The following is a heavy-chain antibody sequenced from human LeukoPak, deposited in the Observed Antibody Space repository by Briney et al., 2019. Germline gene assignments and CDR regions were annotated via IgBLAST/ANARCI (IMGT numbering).Heavy chain of an antibody. J-gene: IGHJ6*03. CDR1: GGTFSSYA. CDR2: ISPNSGGT. CDR3: ARSSSYFYMDV. V-gene: IGHV1-2*02. Sequence: ASVKVSCKASGGTFSSYAISWVRQAPGQGLEWMGWISPNSGGTKYAQKFQGRVTMTRDTSISTAYMELSRLRSDDTAVYYCARSSSYFYMDVWGKGTTVTVSS.